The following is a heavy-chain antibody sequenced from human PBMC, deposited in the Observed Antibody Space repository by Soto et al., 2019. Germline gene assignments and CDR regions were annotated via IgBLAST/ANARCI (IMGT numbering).Heavy chain of an antibody. J-gene: IGHJ4*02. D-gene: IGHD3-22*01. V-gene: IGHV4-39*07. CDR1: GGSISSDSYY. CDR2: ISYSGST. CDR3: ARYYYDSSGYYYGDY. Sequence: SETLSLTCTVSGGSISSDSYYWGWIRQSPEKGLEWIASISYSGSTNYNPTLKSRLTISVDTSKSQFSLKLSSVTAADTAVYYCARYYYDSSGYYYGDYWGQGTLVTVS.